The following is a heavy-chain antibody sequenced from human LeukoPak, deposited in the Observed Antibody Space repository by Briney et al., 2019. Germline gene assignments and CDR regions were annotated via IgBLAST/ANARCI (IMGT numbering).Heavy chain of an antibody. CDR2: IYPGDSDT. V-gene: IGHV5-51*01. CDR1: GYSFTSYW. Sequence: GESLKISCKGSGYSFTSYWISWVRQMPGKGLEWMGIIYPGDSDTRYSPSFQGQVTISADKSISTAYLQWSSLKASDTAMYYCARQGPNYDSSGYYYVRYWGQGTLVTVSS. J-gene: IGHJ4*02. D-gene: IGHD3-22*01. CDR3: ARQGPNYDSSGYYYVRY.